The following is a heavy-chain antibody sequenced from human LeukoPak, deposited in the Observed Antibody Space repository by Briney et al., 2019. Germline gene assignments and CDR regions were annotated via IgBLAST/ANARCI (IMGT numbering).Heavy chain of an antibody. V-gene: IGHV3-48*02. Sequence: GGSLRLSCAASGFTFSSYSMNWVRQAPGKGLEWVSYISSSSSTIYYADSVKGRFTISRDNAKNSLYLQMNNLRDEDTAVYYCARDSSSASTRFDYWGQGTLVTVSS. CDR3: ARDSSSASTRFDY. CDR2: ISSSSSTI. J-gene: IGHJ4*02. D-gene: IGHD6-19*01. CDR1: GFTFSSYS.